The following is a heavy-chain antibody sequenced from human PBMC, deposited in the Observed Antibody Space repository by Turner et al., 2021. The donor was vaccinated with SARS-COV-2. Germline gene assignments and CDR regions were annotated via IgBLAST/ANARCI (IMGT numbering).Heavy chain of an antibody. D-gene: IGHD2-2*02. CDR1: HVSLSTGGVG. J-gene: IGHJ4*02. Sequence: FMETRPTLVKPTLTPTLTWPCAHVSLSTGGVGVCWISQRRGTALEWLERIYWNDDKRYRPSQKNRLNVTNATSKNKVVLTTNNMDPMDRAKYYGAHSSFQLLYNGVFDYWGQGTLVTVSS. CDR2: IYWNDDK. V-gene: IGHV2-5*01. CDR3: AHSSFQLLYNGVFDY.